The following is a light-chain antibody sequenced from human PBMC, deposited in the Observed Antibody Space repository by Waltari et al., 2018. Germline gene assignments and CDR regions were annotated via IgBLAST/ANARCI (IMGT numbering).Light chain of an antibody. CDR1: QSISKW. V-gene: IGKV1-5*03. J-gene: IGKJ4*01. CDR2: KAS. CDR3: QQYNSYSLLS. Sequence: DIQMTQSPSTLSASVGDRVIFSCRDSQSISKWLAWYQQKPGKPPKLLIYKASTLESGVPSRFSGSGSGTEFTLTISSLQPEDFATYYCQQYNSYSLLSFGGGTKVEIK.